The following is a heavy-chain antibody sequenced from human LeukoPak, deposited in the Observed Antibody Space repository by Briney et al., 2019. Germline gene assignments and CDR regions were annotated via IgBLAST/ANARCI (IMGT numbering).Heavy chain of an antibody. Sequence: PAGSLRLSCAATGINVSNYYMSRVRQAPGKGLEWVSVIYSGGSTYYADSVEGRFTISRDNSKNTLYFQMNSPRAEDTAVDFAARERGFDRWGQGTLVTVSS. CDR3: ARERGFDR. CDR2: IYSGGST. CDR1: GINVSNYY. J-gene: IGHJ5*02. V-gene: IGHV3-53*01.